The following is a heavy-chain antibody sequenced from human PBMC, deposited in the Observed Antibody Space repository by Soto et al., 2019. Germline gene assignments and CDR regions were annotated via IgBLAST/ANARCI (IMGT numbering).Heavy chain of an antibody. CDR2: IYYSGST. Sequence: SETLSLTCTVSGGSISSSTYYWGWMRQPPGKGLEWIGYIYYSGSTYYNPSLKSRVTISVDTSKSQLSLKLSSVTAADTAVYYCSRGKAYSGYDFFDPWGQGTQVTVSS. J-gene: IGHJ5*02. V-gene: IGHV4-39*07. CDR3: SRGKAYSGYDFFDP. D-gene: IGHD5-12*01. CDR1: GGSISSSTYY.